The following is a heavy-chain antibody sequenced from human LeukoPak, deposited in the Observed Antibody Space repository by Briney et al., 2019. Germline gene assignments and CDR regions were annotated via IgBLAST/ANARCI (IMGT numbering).Heavy chain of an antibody. J-gene: IGHJ4*02. CDR1: GYTFTSYG. Sequence: APVKVSCKASGYTFTSYGISWVRQAPGQGLEWMGWINPNSGGTNYAQKFQGRVTMTRDTSISTAYMELSRLRSDDTAVYYCARDEISVAVTTVTPGYWGQGTLVTVSS. CDR3: ARDEISVAVTTVTPGY. D-gene: IGHD4-17*01. CDR2: INPNSGGT. V-gene: IGHV1-2*02.